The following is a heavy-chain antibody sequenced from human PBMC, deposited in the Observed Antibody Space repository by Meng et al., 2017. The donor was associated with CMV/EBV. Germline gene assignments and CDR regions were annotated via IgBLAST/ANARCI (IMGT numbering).Heavy chain of an antibody. CDR3: ARSIVVVPAAIKPLPDY. D-gene: IGHD2-2*02. CDR2: IRYDGSNK. J-gene: IGHJ4*02. Sequence: GGSLRLSCAASGFTFSSYAMHWVRQAPGKGLEWVAFIRYDGSNKYYADSVKGRFTISRDNSKNTLYLQMNSLRAEDTAVYYCARSIVVVPAAIKPLPDYWGQGTLVTVSS. CDR1: GFTFSSYA. V-gene: IGHV3-30*02.